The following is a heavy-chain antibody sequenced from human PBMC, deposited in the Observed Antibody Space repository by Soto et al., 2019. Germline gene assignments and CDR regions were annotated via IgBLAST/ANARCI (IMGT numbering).Heavy chain of an antibody. J-gene: IGHJ4*02. Sequence: ASVKVSCKDSGYTLTSYAMHWVRQAHGQRLEWMGWINAGNGNTKYSQKFQGRVTITRDTSASTAYMELSSLRSEDTAVYYCARSIVVVTALDYWGQGTLVTVS. D-gene: IGHD2-21*02. CDR3: ARSIVVVTALDY. V-gene: IGHV1-3*01. CDR1: GYTLTSYA. CDR2: INAGNGNT.